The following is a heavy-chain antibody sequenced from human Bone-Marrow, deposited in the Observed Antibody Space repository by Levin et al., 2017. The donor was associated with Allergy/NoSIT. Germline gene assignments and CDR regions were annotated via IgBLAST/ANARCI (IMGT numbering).Heavy chain of an antibody. V-gene: IGHV4-30-4*01. CDR2: IYHSGST. Sequence: SETLSLTCTLSGGSLITEDYYWSWIRQPPGKGLEWIGYIYHSGSTYYKPSLRTRLSISVNTSKNQFSLKLNSVTAADAAVYFCARRYSTYPRGAMDVWGQGTTVTVSS. J-gene: IGHJ6*02. CDR1: GGSLITEDYY. D-gene: IGHD5-12*01. CDR3: ARRYSTYPRGAMDV.